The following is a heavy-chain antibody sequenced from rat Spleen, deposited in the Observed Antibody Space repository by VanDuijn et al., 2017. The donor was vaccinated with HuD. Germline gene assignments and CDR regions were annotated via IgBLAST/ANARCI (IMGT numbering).Heavy chain of an antibody. CDR1: GITFSNFP. J-gene: IGHJ2*01. V-gene: IGHV5-46*01. CDR2: ISSSGDST. CDR3: AREDYGSYAHYFDY. D-gene: IGHD1-3*01. Sequence: EVQLVEAGGGLVQPGRSMKLSCAASGITFSNFPMAWVRQAPTKGLEWVATISSSGDSTYYRDSVKGRFTISRDNAKSTLYLQMDSLRSEDTATYYCAREDYGSYAHYFDYWGQGVMVTVSS.